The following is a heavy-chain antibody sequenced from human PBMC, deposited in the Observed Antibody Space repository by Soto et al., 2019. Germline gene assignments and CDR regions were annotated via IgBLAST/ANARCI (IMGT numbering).Heavy chain of an antibody. J-gene: IGHJ4*02. CDR2: IWYDGSNK. D-gene: IGHD3-16*02. CDR1: GFTFSSYG. CDR3: TRDGQVSYDYVWGSYRHSYYFDY. V-gene: IGHV3-33*01. Sequence: QVQLVESGGGVVQPGRSLRLSCAASGFTFSSYGMHWVRQAPGKGLEWVAVIWYDGSNKYYADSVKGRFTISRDNSKNTLYLQMNSLRAEDTAVYYCTRDGQVSYDYVWGSYRHSYYFDYWGQGTLVTVSS.